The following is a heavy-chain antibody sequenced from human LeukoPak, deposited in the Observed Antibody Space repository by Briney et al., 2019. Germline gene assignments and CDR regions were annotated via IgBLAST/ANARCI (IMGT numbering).Heavy chain of an antibody. Sequence: PSETLSLTCTVSGGSISSYYWSWIRQPPGKGLEGIGYIYYSGSTNYNPSLKSRVTISVDTPKNQFSLKLSSVTAADTAVYYCAREANRYCSGGSCYSFDPWGQGTLVTVSS. J-gene: IGHJ5*02. D-gene: IGHD2-15*01. V-gene: IGHV4-59*01. CDR1: GGSISSYY. CDR2: IYYSGST. CDR3: AREANRYCSGGSCYSFDP.